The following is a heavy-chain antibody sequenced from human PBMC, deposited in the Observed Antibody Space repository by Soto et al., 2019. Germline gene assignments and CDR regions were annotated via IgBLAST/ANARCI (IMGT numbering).Heavy chain of an antibody. CDR1: GWSFSGYY. CDR3: ARAYGGNVFDY. V-gene: IGHV4-34*01. J-gene: IGHJ4*02. D-gene: IGHD4-17*01. CDR2: INHSGGT. Sequence: QVPLQQWGAGLLKPSETLSLTCAVYGWSFSGYYWSWIRQPPGKGLEWIGEINHSGGTNSNPSLKSRVTISVDTSKNQFSLKLSSVTAADTAVYFCARAYGGNVFDYWGQGTLVTVSS.